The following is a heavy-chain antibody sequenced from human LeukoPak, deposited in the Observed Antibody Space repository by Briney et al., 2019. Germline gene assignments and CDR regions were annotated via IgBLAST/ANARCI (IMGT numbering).Heavy chain of an antibody. CDR2: IYSGGST. CDR3: ARESSKKTYDY. J-gene: IGHJ4*02. V-gene: IGHV3-53*01. Sequence: GGSLRLSCAASGFTVSSNYMSWVRQAPGKGLEWVSVIYSGGSTYYADSVKGRFTISRDSKNTLYLQMNSLRAEDTAVYYCARESSKKTYDYWGQGTLVTVSS. CDR1: GFTVSSNY.